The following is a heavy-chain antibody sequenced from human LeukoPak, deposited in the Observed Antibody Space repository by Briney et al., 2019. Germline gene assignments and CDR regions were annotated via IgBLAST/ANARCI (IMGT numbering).Heavy chain of an antibody. D-gene: IGHD1-26*01. Sequence: SQTLSLTCTVSGGSISSGGYYWSWIRQPAGKGLEWIGRIYTSGSTNYNPSLKSRVSISADTSKNQFSLKLISVTAADTAVYYCAREKWELLNWFDPWGQGTLVTVSS. J-gene: IGHJ5*02. CDR3: AREKWELLNWFDP. CDR2: IYTSGST. V-gene: IGHV4-61*02. CDR1: GGSISSGGYY.